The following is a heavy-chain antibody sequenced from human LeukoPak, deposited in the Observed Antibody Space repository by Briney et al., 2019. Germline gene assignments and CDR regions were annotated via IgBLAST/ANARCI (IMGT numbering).Heavy chain of an antibody. CDR2: IIPIFGTA. CDR1: GYTFTSYG. V-gene: IGHV1-69*05. CDR3: ASGVWWLRGYYFDY. J-gene: IGHJ4*02. Sequence: GASVKVSCKASGYTFTSYGISWVRQAPGQGLEWMGGIIPIFGTANYAQKFQGRVTITTDESTSTAYMELSSLRSEDTAVYYCASGVWWLRGYYFDYWGQGTLVTVSS. D-gene: IGHD5-12*01.